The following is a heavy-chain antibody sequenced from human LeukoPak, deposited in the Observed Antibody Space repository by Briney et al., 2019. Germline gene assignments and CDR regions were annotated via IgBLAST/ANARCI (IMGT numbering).Heavy chain of an antibody. CDR3: AVYNWNSERDFEY. V-gene: IGHV3-23*01. Sequence: GGSLRLSCAASGFTFSSYAMSWVRQAPGKGLDWVSVISGSGGYTYYADSVNGRFTISRDSSKNILNLQMNSLRAEDTAVYYFAVYNWNSERDFEYWGQGTLVTVSS. J-gene: IGHJ4*02. D-gene: IGHD1-7*01. CDR2: ISGSGGYT. CDR1: GFTFSSYA.